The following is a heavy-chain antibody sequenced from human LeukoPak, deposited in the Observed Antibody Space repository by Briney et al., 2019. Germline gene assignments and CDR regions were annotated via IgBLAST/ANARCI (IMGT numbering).Heavy chain of an antibody. CDR2: MIPIFGTA. J-gene: IGHJ4*02. CDR1: GGTFSSYA. V-gene: IGHV1-69*05. D-gene: IGHD3-3*01. CDR3: ARDGITIFGVVKDPFDY. Sequence: SVKVSCKASGGTFSSYAISWVRQAPGQGLEWMGRMIPIFGTANYAQKFQGRVTITTDESTSTAYMELSSLRSEDTAVYYCARDGITIFGVVKDPFDYWGQGTLVTVSS.